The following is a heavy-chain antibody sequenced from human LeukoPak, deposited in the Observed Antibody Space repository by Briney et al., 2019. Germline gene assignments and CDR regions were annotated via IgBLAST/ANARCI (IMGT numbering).Heavy chain of an antibody. J-gene: IGHJ4*02. CDR2: ISSSSRTI. CDR3: IVLAVAGTFGFDY. CDR1: GFTFSSYS. Sequence: GSLRLSCAASGFTFSSYSMNWVRQAPGKGLGWVSYISSSSRTIYYADSVKGRFTISRDNAKNSLSLQMNSLRAEDTAVYYCIVLAVAGTFGFDYWGQGTLVTVSS. D-gene: IGHD6-19*01. V-gene: IGHV3-48*01.